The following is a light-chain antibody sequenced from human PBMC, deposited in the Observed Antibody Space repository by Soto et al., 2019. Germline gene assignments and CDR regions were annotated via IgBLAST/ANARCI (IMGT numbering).Light chain of an antibody. CDR3: QQSYTTPLT. CDR2: ASS. CDR1: QSISSF. V-gene: IGKV1-39*01. J-gene: IGKJ3*01. Sequence: DIQMTQSPSSLSASVGDRVTITCRASQSISSFLIWYQQKPQKAPRLLIYASSTLQSGVLARFSGSGSGTDYTLTISSLQPEDFATYYCQQSYTTPLTFGPGTKV.